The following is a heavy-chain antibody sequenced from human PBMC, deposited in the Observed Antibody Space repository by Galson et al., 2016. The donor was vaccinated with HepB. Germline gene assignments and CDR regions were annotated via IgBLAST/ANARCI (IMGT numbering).Heavy chain of an antibody. V-gene: IGHV4-31*03. Sequence: PSLTCTVSGGSISSGGYYWSWIRQHPGKGLEWIGYIYYSGSTYYNPSLKSRVTISVDTSKNQFSLKLSSVTATDTAVYYCANSRNYYYGMDVWGKGTTVTVSS. J-gene: IGHJ6*04. CDR1: GGSISSGGYY. CDR3: ANSRNYYYGMDV. D-gene: IGHD2/OR15-2a*01. CDR2: IYYSGST.